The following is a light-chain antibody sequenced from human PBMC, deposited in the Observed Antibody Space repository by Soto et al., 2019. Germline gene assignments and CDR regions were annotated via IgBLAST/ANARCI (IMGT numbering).Light chain of an antibody. CDR2: GAS. Sequence: IPLTQSPSSLSASDGDRVSITCRASQGVRSYLAWFQQRPGKAPKLLIFGASTLQNGVPARFSGGGFGTEFTLTITSLQPEDFATYYCHQVYTYPRTFGQGTKVDIK. J-gene: IGKJ1*01. CDR3: HQVYTYPRT. CDR1: QGVRSY. V-gene: IGKV1-9*01.